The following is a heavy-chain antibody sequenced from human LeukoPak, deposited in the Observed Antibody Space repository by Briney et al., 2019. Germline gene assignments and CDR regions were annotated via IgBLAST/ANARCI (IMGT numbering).Heavy chain of an antibody. CDR2: ISGSGGIT. CDR1: GFPFRSNA. CDR3: AKEVQLWFNWFDP. V-gene: IGHV3-23*01. J-gene: IGHJ5*02. Sequence: GSLKLPLAPLGFPFRSNAITWVRQAPGKGLEWVQAISGSGGITYYADSVKGRCTISRDNSKNTLYLQMNSLRAEDTAVYYCAKEVQLWFNWFDPWGQGTLVTVSS. D-gene: IGHD5-18*01.